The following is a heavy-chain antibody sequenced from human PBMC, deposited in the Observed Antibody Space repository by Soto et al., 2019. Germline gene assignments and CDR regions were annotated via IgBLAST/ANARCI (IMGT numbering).Heavy chain of an antibody. D-gene: IGHD3-10*01. CDR3: ARGTGDGTRPGPVDY. Sequence: ASVKVSCKASGYTFTSYGISWVRQAPGQGLEWMGWISAYNGNTNYAQKLQGRVTMTTDTSTSTAYMELRSLRSDDTAVYYCARGTGDGTRPGPVDYWGQGTLVTVSS. J-gene: IGHJ4*02. V-gene: IGHV1-18*01. CDR2: ISAYNGNT. CDR1: GYTFTSYG.